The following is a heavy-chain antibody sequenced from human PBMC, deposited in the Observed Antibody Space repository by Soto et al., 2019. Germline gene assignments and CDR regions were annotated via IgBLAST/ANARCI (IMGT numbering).Heavy chain of an antibody. CDR1: GYTFTSYG. CDR2: ISAYNGNT. Sequence: ASVKVSCKASGYTFTSYGISRVRQAPGQGLEWMGWISAYNGNTNYAQKPQGRVTMTTDTSTSTAYMELRSLRSDDTAVYYCARPRAGSSWYYFDYWGQGTLVTVSS. J-gene: IGHJ4*02. CDR3: ARPRAGSSWYYFDY. V-gene: IGHV1-18*01. D-gene: IGHD6-13*01.